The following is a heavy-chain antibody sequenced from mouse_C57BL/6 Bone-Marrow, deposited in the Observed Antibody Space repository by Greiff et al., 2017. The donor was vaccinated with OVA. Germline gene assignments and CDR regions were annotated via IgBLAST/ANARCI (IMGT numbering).Heavy chain of an antibody. CDR3: ARPWFAY. CDR1: GFTFRSYG. V-gene: IGHV5-6*02. J-gene: IGHJ3*01. CDR2: ISSGGSYT. Sequence: EVKLVESGGDLVKPGGSLKLSCAASGFTFRSYGMSWVRQTPDKRLEWVATISSGGSYTYYPDSVKGRFTISRDNAKNTLYLQMSSLKSEDTAMYYCARPWFAYWGQGTLVTVSA.